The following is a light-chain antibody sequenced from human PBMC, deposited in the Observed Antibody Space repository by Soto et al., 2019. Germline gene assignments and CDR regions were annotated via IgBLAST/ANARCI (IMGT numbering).Light chain of an antibody. J-gene: IGLJ1*01. CDR1: SSDVGGFNY. CDR2: DVS. CDR3: CSYAGGYTHYV. Sequence: QSVPTQPPSVSGSPGQSVTISCTGTSSDVGGFNYVSWYQHHPGKAPKLMIYDVSKRPSGVPDRFSGSKSGNTASLTISGLQAEDEADYYCCSYAGGYTHYVFATGTKVTVL. V-gene: IGLV2-11*01.